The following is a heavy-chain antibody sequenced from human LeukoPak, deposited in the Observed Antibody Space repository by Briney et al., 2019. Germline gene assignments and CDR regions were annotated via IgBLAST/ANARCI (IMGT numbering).Heavy chain of an antibody. V-gene: IGHV3-23*01. Sequence: GGSLRLSCAASGFTFSSYAMSWVRQAPGKGLEWVSAISGSGGRTYYADSVKGRFTISRDNSKNTLYLQMNSLRAEDTAVYYCAKDWVLRYFDWLLSFDYWGQGTLVTVSS. D-gene: IGHD3-9*01. CDR2: ISGSGGRT. J-gene: IGHJ4*02. CDR3: AKDWVLRYFDWLLSFDY. CDR1: GFTFSSYA.